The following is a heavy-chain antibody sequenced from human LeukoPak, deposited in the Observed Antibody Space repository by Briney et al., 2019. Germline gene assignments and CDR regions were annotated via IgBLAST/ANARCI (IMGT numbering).Heavy chain of an antibody. D-gene: IGHD1-1*01. Sequence: PGGSLRLSCAASGFTVIKNYISWVRQAPGKGLEWASIIYTGGSTNYADSAQGRFIMSRDTSKNTLYLQLNSLRVEDTAVYYCAKDEGGGTLDLWGRGTLVTVSS. CDR3: AKDEGGGTLDL. J-gene: IGHJ2*01. V-gene: IGHV3-66*01. CDR1: GFTVIKNY. CDR2: IYTGGST.